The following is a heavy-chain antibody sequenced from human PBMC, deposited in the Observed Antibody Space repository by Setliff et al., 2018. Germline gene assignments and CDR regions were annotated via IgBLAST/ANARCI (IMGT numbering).Heavy chain of an antibody. CDR1: GFTLSTYW. CDR3: ARSYNFWSGPALDV. Sequence: PGGSLRLSCSASGFTLSTYWMNWVRQAPGKGLEWVASINEDGSEKYYVDSVKGRFTISRDNAKNSLYLQMNSLRAEDTAVYYCARSYNFWSGPALDVWGKGTTVTVSS. J-gene: IGHJ6*04. D-gene: IGHD3-3*01. CDR2: INEDGSEK. V-gene: IGHV3-7*01.